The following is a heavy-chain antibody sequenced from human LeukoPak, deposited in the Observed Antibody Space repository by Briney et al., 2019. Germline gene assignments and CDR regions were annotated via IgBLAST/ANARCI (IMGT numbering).Heavy chain of an antibody. CDR2: ISAYNGNT. J-gene: IGHJ4*02. D-gene: IGHD6-13*01. CDR3: ARVSPHSSIRIELLFDY. CDR1: GYTFTSYG. V-gene: IGHV1-18*01. Sequence: ASVKVSCKASGYTFTSYGISWVRQAPGQGLEWMGWISAYNGNTNYAQKLQGRVTMTTDTSTSTAYMELRSLRADDTAVYYCARVSPHSSIRIELLFDYWGQGTLVTVSS.